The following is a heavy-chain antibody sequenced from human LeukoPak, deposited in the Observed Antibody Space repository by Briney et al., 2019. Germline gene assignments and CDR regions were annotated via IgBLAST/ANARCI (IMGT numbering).Heavy chain of an antibody. D-gene: IGHD6-13*01. CDR3: ARYTAYTSGWYYFDF. Sequence: GGSLRLSCAASGFTFSSYAMSWVRQAPGKGLEWVSAISGSGGSTYYADSVKGRFTISRDNSKNTLHLQMSSLRAEDTAVYHCARYTAYTSGWYYFDFWGQGTLATVSS. J-gene: IGHJ4*02. CDR1: GFTFSSYA. CDR2: ISGSGGST. V-gene: IGHV3-23*01.